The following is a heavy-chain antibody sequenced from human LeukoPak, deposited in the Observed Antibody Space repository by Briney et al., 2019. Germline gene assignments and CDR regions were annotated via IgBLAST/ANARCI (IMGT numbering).Heavy chain of an antibody. D-gene: IGHD3-10*01. J-gene: IGHJ4*02. CDR1: GGSISSYY. Sequence: SETLSLTCTVSGGSISSYYWSWIRQPPGKGLEWIGYIYYSGSTNYNPSLKSRVAISVDTSKNQFSLKLSSVTAADTAVYYCARVATEYYYGSGSPLHYFDYWGQGTLVTVSS. V-gene: IGHV4-59*01. CDR3: ARVATEYYYGSGSPLHYFDY. CDR2: IYYSGST.